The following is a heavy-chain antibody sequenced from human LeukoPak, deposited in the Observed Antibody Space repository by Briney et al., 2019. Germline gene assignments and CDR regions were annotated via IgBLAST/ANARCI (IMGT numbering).Heavy chain of an antibody. J-gene: IGHJ4*02. Sequence: GSLRLSCAASGFTVSRNYMSWVRQAPAGGLEWGSVMYSGGSTYNADSVKGRFTISRDNSKNTLYLQMNSLRAEDTAVYYCARAGGTIFGVVIPFDYWGQGTLVTVSS. CDR3: ARAGGTIFGVVIPFDY. CDR1: GFTVSRNY. CDR2: MYSGGST. V-gene: IGHV3-66*02. D-gene: IGHD3-3*01.